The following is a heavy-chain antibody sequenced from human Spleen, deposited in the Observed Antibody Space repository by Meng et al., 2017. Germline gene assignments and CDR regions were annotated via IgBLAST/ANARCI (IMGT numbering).Heavy chain of an antibody. CDR2: IYPGDSDT. CDR1: GYSFTSYW. CDR3: ARHSEVRYYDSSGYAFDI. D-gene: IGHD3-22*01. Sequence: GESLKISCKGSGYSFTSYWIGWVRQMPGKGLEWMGIIYPGDSDTRYSPSFQGQVTISADKSISTAYLQWSSLKASDTAMYYCARHSEVRYYDSSGYAFDIWGQGTKVTVSS. V-gene: IGHV5-51*01. J-gene: IGHJ3*02.